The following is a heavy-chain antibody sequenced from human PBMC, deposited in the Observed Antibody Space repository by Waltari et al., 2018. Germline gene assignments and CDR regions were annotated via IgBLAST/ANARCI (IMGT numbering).Heavy chain of an antibody. CDR2: IYYSGGT. Sequence: QLQLQESGPGLVKPSETLSLTCTVSGGSISSSSYYWGWIRQPPGKGLEWIGSIYYSGGTYYNPSLKSRVTISVDTSKNQFSLKLSSGTAADTAVYYCASHSSGWDNWFDPWGQGTLVTVSS. J-gene: IGHJ5*02. V-gene: IGHV4-39*01. CDR1: GGSISSSSYY. D-gene: IGHD6-19*01. CDR3: ASHSSGWDNWFDP.